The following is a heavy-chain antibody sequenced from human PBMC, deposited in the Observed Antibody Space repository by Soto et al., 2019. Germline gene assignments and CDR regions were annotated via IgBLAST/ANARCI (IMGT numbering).Heavy chain of an antibody. J-gene: IGHJ4*02. D-gene: IGHD6-19*01. CDR3: ARDASGPFDY. CDR2: IHSDGST. CDR1: GFTVSDS. Sequence: GGSLRLSCSVAGFTVSDSMSWVRQAPGEGLECVSFIHSDGSTHYTDSVRGRFTISRDNSKNTLYLQMDRLRVDDTAVYFCARDASGPFDYWGQGTLVTVS. V-gene: IGHV3-53*01.